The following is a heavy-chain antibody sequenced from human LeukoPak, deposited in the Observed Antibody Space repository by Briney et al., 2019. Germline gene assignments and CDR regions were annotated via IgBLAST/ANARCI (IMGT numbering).Heavy chain of an antibody. D-gene: IGHD3-16*01. V-gene: IGHV3-53*01. Sequence: AGGSLRLSCAASGFTFSNAWMSWVRQAPGKGLEWVSVIYSGGSTYYADSVKGRFTISRDNSKNTLYLQMNSLRAEDTAVYCCARWGKTGFDYWGQGTLVTVSS. CDR2: IYSGGST. J-gene: IGHJ4*02. CDR1: GFTFSNAW. CDR3: ARWGKTGFDY.